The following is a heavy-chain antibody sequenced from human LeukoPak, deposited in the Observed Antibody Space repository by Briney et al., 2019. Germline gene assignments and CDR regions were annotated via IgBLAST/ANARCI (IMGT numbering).Heavy chain of an antibody. Sequence: SETLSLTCTVSGGSISSYFWGWIRQPPGKGLECIGTIYHSGSTYYNPSLKSRVTISVDTSKNQFSLKLSSVTAADTAVYYCARDLAGATNYYYYYYMDVWGKGTTVTVSS. CDR3: ARDLAGATNYYYYYYMDV. D-gene: IGHD1-26*01. J-gene: IGHJ6*03. V-gene: IGHV4-38-2*02. CDR1: GGSISSYF. CDR2: IYHSGST.